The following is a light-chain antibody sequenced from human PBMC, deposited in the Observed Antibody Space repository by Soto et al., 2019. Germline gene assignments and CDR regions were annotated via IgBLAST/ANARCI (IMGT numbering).Light chain of an antibody. Sequence: HSVLTHPPSSSGSPGQSFTISCNGTSSDTGDYNYVSWYQQHPGKAPKLMIYEVSKRPSGVPDRFSGSKSGNTASLTVSGLQAEDEADYYCSSYAGSDNYVFGKGTKVTVL. V-gene: IGLV2-8*01. CDR2: EVS. CDR3: SSYAGSDNYV. CDR1: SSDTGDYNY. J-gene: IGLJ1*01.